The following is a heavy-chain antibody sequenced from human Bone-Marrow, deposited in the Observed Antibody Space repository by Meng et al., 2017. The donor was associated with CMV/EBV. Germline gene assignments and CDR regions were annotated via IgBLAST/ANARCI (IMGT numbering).Heavy chain of an antibody. J-gene: IGHJ4*02. Sequence: GGSLRLSCAASGFTFSSNWMSWVRQAPGKGVEWVANIKQDGSEKYYVDSVKGRSTISRDNAKNSLYLQMNSLRAEDTAVYYCAREPDSLDYWGQGTLVTVSS. CDR2: IKQDGSEK. D-gene: IGHD5-18*01. V-gene: IGHV3-7*01. CDR1: GFTFSSNW. CDR3: AREPDSLDY.